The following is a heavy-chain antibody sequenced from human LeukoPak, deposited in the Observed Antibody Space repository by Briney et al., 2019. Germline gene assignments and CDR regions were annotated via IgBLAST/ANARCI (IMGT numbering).Heavy chain of an antibody. V-gene: IGHV1-2*02. Sequence: ASVKVSCKASGYTFTGYYKHWVRQAPGQGLEWMGWINPNSGGTNYAQKFQGRVTMTRDTSISTAYMELSRLRSDDTAVYYCARAKWLPTNSNFDYWGQGTLVTVSS. D-gene: IGHD5-12*01. CDR1: GYTFTGYY. CDR3: ARAKWLPTNSNFDY. J-gene: IGHJ4*02. CDR2: INPNSGGT.